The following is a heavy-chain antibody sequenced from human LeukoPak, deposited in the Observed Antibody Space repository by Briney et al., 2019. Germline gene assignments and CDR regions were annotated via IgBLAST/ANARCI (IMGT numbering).Heavy chain of an antibody. CDR3: ARGVLSDYGGKGEGFDY. V-gene: IGHV1-18*01. D-gene: IGHD4-23*01. Sequence: GASVKVSCKASGYTFASYGISWVRQAPGQGLEWMGWISAYNGNTNYAQKLQGRVTMTTDTSTSTAYMELSSLRSEDTAVYYCARGVLSDYGGKGEGFDYWGQGTLVTVSS. CDR1: GYTFASYG. CDR2: ISAYNGNT. J-gene: IGHJ4*02.